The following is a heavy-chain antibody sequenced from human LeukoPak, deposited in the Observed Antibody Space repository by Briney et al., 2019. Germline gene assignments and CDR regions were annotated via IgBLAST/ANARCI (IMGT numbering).Heavy chain of an antibody. CDR1: GGSISSYY. J-gene: IGHJ6*02. CDR2: IYTSGST. V-gene: IGHV4-4*07. CDR3: AREGYSSGWADYYYYGMDV. D-gene: IGHD6-19*01. Sequence: SETLSLTCTVSGGSISSYYWSWIRQPAGKGLEWIGRIYTSGSTNYNPSLKSRVTMSVDTSKNQFSLKLSSVTAADTAVYYCAREGYSSGWADYYYYGMDVWGQGTTATVSS.